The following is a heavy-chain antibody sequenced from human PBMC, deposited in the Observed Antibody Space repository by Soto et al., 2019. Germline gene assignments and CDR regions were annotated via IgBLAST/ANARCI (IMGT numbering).Heavy chain of an antibody. CDR1: GFTFSSYA. CDR3: AKGGRLSGILGAFDI. V-gene: IGHV3-23*01. J-gene: IGHJ3*02. CDR2: ISGSGGST. Sequence: EVHLLESGGGLVQPGGSLGLSCAASGFTFSSYAMGWVRQAPGKGLEWVSTISGSGGSTYYGDSVKGRFTISRDNSKNTLYLQMNPLRVEDTAVYYCAKGGRLSGILGAFDIWGQGTMVTVSS. D-gene: IGHD3-9*01.